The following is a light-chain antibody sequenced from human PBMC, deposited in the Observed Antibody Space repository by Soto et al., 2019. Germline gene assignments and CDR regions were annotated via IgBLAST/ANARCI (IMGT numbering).Light chain of an antibody. V-gene: IGKV1-39*01. Sequence: IQMTQSPSSLSASVGDRVTITCRASQSISSYLNWYQQKPGKAPKLLIYAASSLQSGVPSRFSGSGSGTDFTLTITSLQPEDFATYYCQQSYGTPITFGQGTLLAIK. CDR2: AAS. CDR3: QQSYGTPIT. CDR1: QSISSY. J-gene: IGKJ5*01.